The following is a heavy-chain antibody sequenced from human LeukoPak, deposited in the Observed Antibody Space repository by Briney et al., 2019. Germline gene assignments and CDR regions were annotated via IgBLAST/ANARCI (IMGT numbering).Heavy chain of an antibody. CDR2: IYYSGST. V-gene: IGHV4-59*01. J-gene: IGHJ6*02. D-gene: IGHD3-10*01. Sequence: SETLSLTCTVSGGSISSYYWSWIRQPAGKGLEWIGYIYYSGSTNYNPSLKSRVTISVDTSKNQFSLKLSSVTAADTAVYYCARVPPYYYGSGGYYGMDVWGQGTTVTVSS. CDR3: ARVPPYYYGSGGYYGMDV. CDR1: GGSISSYY.